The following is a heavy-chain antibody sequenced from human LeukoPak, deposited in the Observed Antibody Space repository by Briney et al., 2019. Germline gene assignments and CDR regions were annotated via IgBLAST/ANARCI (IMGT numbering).Heavy chain of an antibody. CDR1: GFTSSNYW. J-gene: IGHJ4*02. Sequence: GGSLRLSCAASGFTSSNYWMSWVRQAPGKGLEWVGNIKQDGSEKYYVDSVKGRFTISRDNAENSLYLQMNSLRAEDTAVYYCARSLFSSPFDYWGQGTLVTVSS. V-gene: IGHV3-7*01. CDR3: ARSLFSSPFDY. CDR2: IKQDGSEK. D-gene: IGHD6-13*01.